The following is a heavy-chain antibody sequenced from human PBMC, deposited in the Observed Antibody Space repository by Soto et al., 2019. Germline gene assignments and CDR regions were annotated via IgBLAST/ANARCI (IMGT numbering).Heavy chain of an antibody. V-gene: IGHV1-69*13. Sequence: SVKVSCKASGGTFSSYAISWVRQAPGQGLEWMGGIIPIFGTANYAQKFQGRVTITADESTSTAYMELSSLRSEDTAVYYCARVSVAVAGTKGENYWGQGTLVTVSS. D-gene: IGHD6-19*01. J-gene: IGHJ4*02. CDR1: GGTFSSYA. CDR3: ARVSVAVAGTKGENY. CDR2: IIPIFGTA.